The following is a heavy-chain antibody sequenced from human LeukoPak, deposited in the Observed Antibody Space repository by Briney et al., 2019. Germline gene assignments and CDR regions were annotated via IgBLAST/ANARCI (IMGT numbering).Heavy chain of an antibody. D-gene: IGHD3-22*01. CDR3: AKDTNYDSSGYSNYGRYFDL. V-gene: IGHV3-9*01. J-gene: IGHJ2*01. CDR1: GFTFDDYA. Sequence: GGSLRLSCAASGFTFDDYAMHWVRQAPGKGLEWVSGISWNSGSIGYADSVKGRFTISRDNAKNSLYLQMNSLRAEDTALYYCAKDTNYDSSGYSNYGRYFDLWGRGTLVTVSS. CDR2: ISWNSGSI.